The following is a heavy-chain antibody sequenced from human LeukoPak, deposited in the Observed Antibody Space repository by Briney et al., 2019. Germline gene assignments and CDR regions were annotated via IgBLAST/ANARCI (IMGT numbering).Heavy chain of an antibody. V-gene: IGHV4-39*07. CDR3: ARVEFISGYSHY. CDR1: GGSISSSSYY. CDR2: IYYSGRT. Sequence: SETLSLTCAVYGGSISSSSYYWGWIRQPPGKGLEWIGSIYYSGRTYYNPALKRRATLSVDTSKNQFSLKLSSVTAADTAVYYCARVEFISGYSHYWGQGTLVTVSS. J-gene: IGHJ4*02. D-gene: IGHD5-12*01.